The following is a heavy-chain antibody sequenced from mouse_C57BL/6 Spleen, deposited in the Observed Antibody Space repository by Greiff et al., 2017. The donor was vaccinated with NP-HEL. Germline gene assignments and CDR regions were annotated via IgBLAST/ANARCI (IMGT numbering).Heavy chain of an antibody. D-gene: IGHD2-3*01. CDR1: GYTFTSYW. J-gene: IGHJ3*01. CDR3: ARYDGYPAY. CDR2: IHPNSGST. Sequence: QVQLQQPGAELVKPGASVKLSCKASGYTFTSYWMHWVKQRPGQGLELIGMIHPNSGSTNYNEKFKSKATLTVDKSSSTAYMQLSSLTSEDSAVYYCARYDGYPAYWGQGTLVTVSA. V-gene: IGHV1-64*01.